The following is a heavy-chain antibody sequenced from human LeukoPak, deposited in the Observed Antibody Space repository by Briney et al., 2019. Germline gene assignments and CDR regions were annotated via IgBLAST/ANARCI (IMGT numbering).Heavy chain of an antibody. CDR3: ARDATRGGDFDY. CDR1: GGSISTYY. Sequence: SETLSLTCTVSGGSISTYYWSWIRQPPGKGLEWIGHIYYSGSTNYNPSLRSRVTISVDTSKNQFSLKLSSVTAADAAVYYCARDATRGGDFDYWGQGTLVTVSS. D-gene: IGHD3-16*01. V-gene: IGHV4-59*01. CDR2: IYYSGST. J-gene: IGHJ4*02.